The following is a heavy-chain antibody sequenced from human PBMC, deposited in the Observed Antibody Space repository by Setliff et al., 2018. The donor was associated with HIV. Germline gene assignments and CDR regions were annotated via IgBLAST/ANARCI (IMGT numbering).Heavy chain of an antibody. CDR1: GGAITNSRHY. CDR2: ISDSATT. V-gene: IGHV4-39*07. CDR3: ARGKHDFSNYGSSDYFYYMDV. J-gene: IGHJ6*03. D-gene: IGHD4-4*01. Sequence: SETLSLTCAVSGGAITNSRHYWVWLRQSPGKGLEWIGTRISDSATTSVNPSLKSRVTISLDTSKKPFSLKVISVTAADTAIYYCARGKHDFSNYGSSDYFYYMDVWGKGTTVTVSS.